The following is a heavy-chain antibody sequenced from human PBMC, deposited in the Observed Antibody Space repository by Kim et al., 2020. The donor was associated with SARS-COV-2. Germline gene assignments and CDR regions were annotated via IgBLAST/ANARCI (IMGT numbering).Heavy chain of an antibody. J-gene: IGHJ4*02. CDR3: ASTRDRYADLLYFDD. V-gene: IGHV3-21*01. CDR2: ISSSSSYI. D-gene: IGHD5-12*01. Sequence: GGSLRFSCAASGFTFYTSAMNWVRQAPGKRLEWVSSISSSSSYIYYADSVKGRFTISRDNAKKSLYLQMNSLRVEDTAIYFCASTRDRYADLLYFDDWGQSTL. CDR1: GFTFYTSA.